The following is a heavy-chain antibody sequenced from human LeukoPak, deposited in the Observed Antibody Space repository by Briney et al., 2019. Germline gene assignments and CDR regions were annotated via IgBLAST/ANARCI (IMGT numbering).Heavy chain of an antibody. Sequence: ASVKVSCKASGGTFSSYAISWVRQAPGQGLEWMGWISAYNGNTNYAQKLRGRVTMTTDTSTSTAYMELRSLRSDDTAVYYCAREGYYDYVWGNYRYTVPFDYWGQGTLVTVSS. D-gene: IGHD3-16*02. V-gene: IGHV1-18*01. CDR3: AREGYYDYVWGNYRYTVPFDY. CDR1: GGTFSSYA. J-gene: IGHJ4*02. CDR2: ISAYNGNT.